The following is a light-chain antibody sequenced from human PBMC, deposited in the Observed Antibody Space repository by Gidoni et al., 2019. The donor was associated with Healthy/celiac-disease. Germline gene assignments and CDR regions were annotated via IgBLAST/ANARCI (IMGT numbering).Light chain of an antibody. Sequence: EIVLTQSPGTLSLSPGERATLSCRASQSVSSSYLAWYQQNPGQAPRLLIYGASSRATGIPDRFSGSGSGTDFTLTISRLEPEDFAVYYCQQYGSSSLITFGQGTRLEIK. V-gene: IGKV3-20*01. J-gene: IGKJ5*01. CDR3: QQYGSSSLIT. CDR2: GAS. CDR1: QSVSSSY.